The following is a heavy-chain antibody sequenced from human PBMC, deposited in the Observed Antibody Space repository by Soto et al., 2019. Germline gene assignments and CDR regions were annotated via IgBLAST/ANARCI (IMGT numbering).Heavy chain of an antibody. CDR2: IYSGGST. D-gene: IGHD4-17*01. Sequence: GGSLRLSCAASGFTVSSNYMSWVRQAPGKGLEWVSVIYSGGSTYYADSVKGRFTISRDNSKNTLYLQMNSLRAEDTAVYYCARDPGVTTVTTGDYWGQGTLVTVSS. CDR3: ARDPGVTTVTTGDY. CDR1: GFTVSSNY. J-gene: IGHJ4*02. V-gene: IGHV3-66*01.